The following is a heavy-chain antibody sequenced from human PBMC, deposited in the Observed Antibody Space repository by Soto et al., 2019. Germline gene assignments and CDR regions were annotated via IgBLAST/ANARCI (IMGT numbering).Heavy chain of an antibody. V-gene: IGHV3-64*04. J-gene: IGHJ4*02. CDR2: ISSNGGST. CDR1: GFTFSSYA. CDR3: AKDLNYEASYSDY. D-gene: IGHD1-7*01. Sequence: GGSLRLSCSASGFTFSSYAMHWVRQAPGKGLEYVSAISSNGGSTYYADSVKGRFTISRDNSKNTLYLQVNSLRAEDTAVYYCAKDLNYEASYSDYWGQGTLVTGSS.